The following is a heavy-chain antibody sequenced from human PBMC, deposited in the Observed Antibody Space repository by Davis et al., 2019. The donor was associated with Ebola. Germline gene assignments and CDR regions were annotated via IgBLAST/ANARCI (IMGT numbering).Heavy chain of an antibody. CDR2: IKSDGSST. D-gene: IGHD6-19*01. J-gene: IGHJ4*02. V-gene: IGHV3-74*01. CDR1: GFTFSSYE. Sequence: GESLKISCAASGFTFSSYEMNWVRQAPGKGLVWVSFIKSDGSSTRYADSVKGRFTISRDNAKNTLYLQMNSLRPEDTAVYYCARDIAVAGTIGFDYWGQGTLVTVSS. CDR3: ARDIAVAGTIGFDY.